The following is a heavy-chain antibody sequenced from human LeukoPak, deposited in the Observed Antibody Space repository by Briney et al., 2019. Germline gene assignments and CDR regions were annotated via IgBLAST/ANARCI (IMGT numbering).Heavy chain of an antibody. J-gene: IGHJ4*02. CDR2: IYHSGST. CDR1: GGSIGSYY. D-gene: IGHD5-12*01. CDR3: ARGGGYGVFDY. Sequence: SETLSLTCTVSGGSIGSYYWSWIRQPPGKGLEWIGSIYHSGSTYYNPSLKSRVTISVDTSKNQFSLKLSSVTAADTAVYYCARGGGYGVFDYWGQGTLVTVSS. V-gene: IGHV4-59*08.